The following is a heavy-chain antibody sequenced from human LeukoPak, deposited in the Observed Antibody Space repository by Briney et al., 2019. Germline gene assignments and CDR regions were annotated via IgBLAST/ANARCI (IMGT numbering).Heavy chain of an antibody. CDR3: AIMHGYYDGSGYWVQ. CDR1: GFTFGSYG. CDR2: ITPNADRT. J-gene: IGHJ1*01. D-gene: IGHD3-22*01. V-gene: IGHV3-23*01. Sequence: GGSLRLSCAASGFTFGSYGMSWVRQAPGKGLEWVSFITPNADRTSYADSVEGRFTISRDNPRNPLYMQMNSLRDEDTALYYCAIMHGYYDGSGYWVQWGQGTLVTVSS.